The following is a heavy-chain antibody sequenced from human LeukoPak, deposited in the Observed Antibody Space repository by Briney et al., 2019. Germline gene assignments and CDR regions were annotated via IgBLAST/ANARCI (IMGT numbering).Heavy chain of an antibody. J-gene: IGHJ4*02. CDR3: ARGGYSYGYDDDFEY. D-gene: IGHD5-18*01. V-gene: IGHV4-59*11. Sequence: SETLSLTCTVSGGSISSHYWSWIRQPPGKGLEWIGYIYNSGSTNYNPSLKSRVTISVDTSKNHFSLKLTSVTAADTAVYYCARGGYSYGYDDDFEYWGQGILVTVSS. CDR2: IYNSGST. CDR1: GGSISSHY.